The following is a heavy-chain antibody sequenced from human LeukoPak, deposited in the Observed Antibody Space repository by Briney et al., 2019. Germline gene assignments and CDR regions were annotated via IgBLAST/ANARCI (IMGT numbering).Heavy chain of an antibody. V-gene: IGHV1-18*01. J-gene: IGHJ4*02. CDR3: ARDFSSGSPRDDY. Sequence: ASVKVSCKASGYTFTRYGISWVRQAPGQGLEWMGWISAYNGDTNYAQKLQDRVTMTTDTSTNTAYMELRSLRSEDTAVYYCARDFSSGSPRDDYWGQGTLVTVSS. CDR1: GYTFTRYG. CDR2: ISAYNGDT. D-gene: IGHD6-19*01.